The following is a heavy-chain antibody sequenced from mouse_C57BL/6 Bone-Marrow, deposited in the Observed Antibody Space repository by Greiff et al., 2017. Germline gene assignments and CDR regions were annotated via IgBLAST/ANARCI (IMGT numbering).Heavy chain of an antibody. CDR3: TRFYDYDRGFDY. V-gene: IGHV5-9-1*02. CDR1: GFTFSSYA. CDR2: ISSGGDYI. D-gene: IGHD2-4*01. J-gene: IGHJ2*01. Sequence: EVNVVESGEGLVKPGGSLKLSCAASGFTFSSYAMSWVRQTPEKRLEWVAYISSGGDYIYYADTVKGRFTISRDNARNTLYLQMSSLKSEDTAMYYCTRFYDYDRGFDYWGQGTTLTVSS.